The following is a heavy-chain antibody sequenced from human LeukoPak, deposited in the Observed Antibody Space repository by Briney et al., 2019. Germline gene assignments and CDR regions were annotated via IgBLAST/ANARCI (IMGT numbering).Heavy chain of an antibody. CDR1: GFTFSTSA. D-gene: IGHD2-2*01. CDR3: AKQRSEVPAAASNY. Sequence: PGGSLRLSCAASGFTFSTSAMSWVRQAPGKGLEWVSGISGSGDSTYYVDSVKGRSTISRDNSKSTLYLHMNSLRAEDTAIYYCAKQRSEVPAAASNYWGQGTLVTVSS. CDR2: ISGSGDST. J-gene: IGHJ4*02. V-gene: IGHV3-23*01.